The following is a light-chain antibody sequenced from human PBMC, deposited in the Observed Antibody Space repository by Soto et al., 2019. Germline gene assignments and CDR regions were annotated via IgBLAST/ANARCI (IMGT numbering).Light chain of an antibody. J-gene: IGLJ1*01. CDR2: DDK. CDR1: NIGTKS. Sequence: LTQPPSVSVSPGQTASITCGGDNIGTKSVHWYQQRPGQAPVLVVYDDKKRPSGIPERFSGSNSGNTATLTISRVETGDEADYYCQVCERFSDHNFVFGDGTKVTVL. V-gene: IGLV3-21*02. CDR3: QVCERFSDHNFV.